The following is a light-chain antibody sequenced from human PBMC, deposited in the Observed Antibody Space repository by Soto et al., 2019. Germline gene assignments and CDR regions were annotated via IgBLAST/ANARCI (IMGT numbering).Light chain of an antibody. V-gene: IGKV1-39*01. J-gene: IGKJ1*01. Sequence: DIQMTQSPSSLSASVGDRVTITCRASQSVNTYLNWYQQKPGRAPKLLIHTASSLQSGVPSRFSGSGSGTDFTLTISSLQPEDFATYYCQQSHIARTFGQGTKVEIK. CDR2: TAS. CDR1: QSVNTY. CDR3: QQSHIART.